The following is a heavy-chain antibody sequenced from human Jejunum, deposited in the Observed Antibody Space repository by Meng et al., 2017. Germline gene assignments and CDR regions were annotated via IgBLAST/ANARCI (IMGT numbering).Heavy chain of an antibody. J-gene: IGHJ4*02. V-gene: IGHV3-74*01. CDR2: ISLDRTTT. CDR1: RFPFSLYW. D-gene: IGHD5-18*01. Sequence: GESLKISCAASRFPFSLYWMSWFRQPPGKGLEWVSRISLDRTTTTYADSVKGRFTISRDNAMNTVYLQMNSLRVEDTAVYYCARGGADTAVGHHYWGQGTLVTVSS. CDR3: ARGGADTAVGHHY.